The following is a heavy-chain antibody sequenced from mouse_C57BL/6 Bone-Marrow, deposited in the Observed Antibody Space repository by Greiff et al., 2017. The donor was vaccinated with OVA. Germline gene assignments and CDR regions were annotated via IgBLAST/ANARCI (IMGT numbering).Heavy chain of an antibody. CDR3: ARHEMIRWLLSYFDY. D-gene: IGHD2-3*01. Sequence: DVKLVESGGDLVKPGGSLKLSCAASGFTFSSYGMSWVRQTPDKRLEWVATISSGGSYTYYPDSVKGRFTISRDNAKNTLYLQMSSLKSEDTAMYYCARHEMIRWLLSYFDYWGQGTTLTVSS. V-gene: IGHV5-6*02. CDR1: GFTFSSYG. J-gene: IGHJ2*01. CDR2: ISSGGSYT.